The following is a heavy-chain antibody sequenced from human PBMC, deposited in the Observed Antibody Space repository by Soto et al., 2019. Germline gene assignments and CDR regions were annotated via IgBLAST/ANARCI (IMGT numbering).Heavy chain of an antibody. J-gene: IGHJ4*02. V-gene: IGHV3-23*01. CDR1: GFTFSSYA. Sequence: EVQLLESGGGLVQPGGSLRLSCAASGFTFSSYAMTWVRQAPGKGLEWVSVISDSDNATYYADSVKGRFTISRDNSKNTLYLQFNSLRAEATAVYYCAKGVSSSAWSASDNWGQGILVTVSS. D-gene: IGHD6-19*01. CDR2: ISDSDNAT. CDR3: AKGVSSSAWSASDN.